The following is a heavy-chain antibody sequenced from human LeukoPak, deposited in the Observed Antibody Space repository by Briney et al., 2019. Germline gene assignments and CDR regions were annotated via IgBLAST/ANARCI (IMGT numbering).Heavy chain of an antibody. Sequence: SQTLSLTCAISGDSVSINSAAWNWIRQSPSRGLEWLGRTYYRSKWYNDYAVSVKSRITINPDTSKNQFSLQLNSVTPEDTAVYYCARDRFPISVPWLVHYYYYGMDVWGQGTTVTVSS. J-gene: IGHJ6*02. V-gene: IGHV6-1*01. CDR2: TYYRSKWYN. CDR3: ARDRFPISVPWLVHYYYYGMDV. D-gene: IGHD6-19*01. CDR1: GDSVSINSAA.